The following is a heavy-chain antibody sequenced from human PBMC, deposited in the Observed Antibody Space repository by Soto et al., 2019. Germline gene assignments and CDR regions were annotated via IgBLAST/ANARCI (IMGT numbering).Heavy chain of an antibody. D-gene: IGHD3-22*01. V-gene: IGHV1-46*01. Sequence: QVCLVQSGAEVKKPGASVSISCKTSGFTFTTYYIHWVRQAPGQGLEWMGMIDPSGGSTTYAQKFQGRITMTSDMSTSTVYMELSSLRSEDTAVYYCARVPYDTTGYYAFWGQGTLVTVSS. J-gene: IGHJ4*02. CDR1: GFTFTTYY. CDR2: IDPSGGST. CDR3: ARVPYDTTGYYAF.